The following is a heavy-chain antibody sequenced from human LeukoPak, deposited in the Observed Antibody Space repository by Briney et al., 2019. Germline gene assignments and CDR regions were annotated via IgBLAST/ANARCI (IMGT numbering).Heavy chain of an antibody. CDR3: ARLYCSGGSCYDY. J-gene: IGHJ4*02. CDR2: SIPIFGTA. Sequence: SVKVSCKACGGTFSSCAISWVRQAPGQGLEWMGESIPIFGTANYAQKFQGSVTITTDESTSTAYMELSSLRSEDTAVYYCARLYCSGGSCYDYWGQGTLVTVSS. CDR1: GGTFSSCA. D-gene: IGHD2-15*01. V-gene: IGHV1-69*05.